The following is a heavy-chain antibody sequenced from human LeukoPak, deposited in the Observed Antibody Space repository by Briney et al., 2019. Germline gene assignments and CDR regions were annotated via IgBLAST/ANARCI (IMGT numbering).Heavy chain of an antibody. CDR3: AKAGRLSTTHFDY. Sequence: GGSLRLSCVASGFTFSTCGMHWVRQAPGKGLEWVAFVSYDGSNKYYAESVTGRFTISRDISKNTLSLQMNSLRSEDTAVYYCAKAGRLSTTHFDYWGQGILVTVSS. J-gene: IGHJ4*02. CDR2: VSYDGSNK. CDR1: GFTFSTCG. D-gene: IGHD3-16*02. V-gene: IGHV3-30*18.